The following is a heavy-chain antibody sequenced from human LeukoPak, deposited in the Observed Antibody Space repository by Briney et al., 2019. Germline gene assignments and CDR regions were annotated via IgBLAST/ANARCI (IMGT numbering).Heavy chain of an antibody. CDR3: ARGTPRTLYYFDY. Sequence: GGSLRLSCAASGFTFSSYWMRWVRQAPGKGLVWVSSIKSDGSSTSYADSVKGRLTISRDNARNTLYLQMNSLRAEDTAVYYCARGTPRTLYYFDYWGQGTLVTVSS. D-gene: IGHD1-1*01. V-gene: IGHV3-74*01. CDR2: IKSDGSST. J-gene: IGHJ4*02. CDR1: GFTFSSYW.